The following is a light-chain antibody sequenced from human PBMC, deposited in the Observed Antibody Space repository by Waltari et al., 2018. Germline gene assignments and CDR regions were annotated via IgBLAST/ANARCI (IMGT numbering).Light chain of an antibody. CDR3: ATWDDSLNAGF. Sequence: QSVLTQHPSASEAAGKSVTIYCSGSNAKIGSHGVSWYQQLPGTAPKLLIYYNSHRPSGVSDRFSGSKSGTSASLAISGLQTEDEADYYCATWDDSLNAGFFGGGTRLTVL. CDR2: YNS. J-gene: IGLJ7*01. CDR1: NAKIGSHG. V-gene: IGLV1-47*02.